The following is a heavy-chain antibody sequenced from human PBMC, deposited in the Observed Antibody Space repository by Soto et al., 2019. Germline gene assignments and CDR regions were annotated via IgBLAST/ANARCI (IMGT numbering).Heavy chain of an antibody. Sequence: PSETLSLTCAVHGGTFSGYYWDWIRQPPGKGLEWIGYIYHSGSTYYNPSLKSRVTISVDTSKSQFSLNLSFVTAADTAVYYCATMGTPATGLYFFDYWGQGSLVTVSS. D-gene: IGHD2-15*01. J-gene: IGHJ4*02. V-gene: IGHV4-34*08. CDR2: IYHSGST. CDR1: GGTFSGYY. CDR3: ATMGTPATGLYFFDY.